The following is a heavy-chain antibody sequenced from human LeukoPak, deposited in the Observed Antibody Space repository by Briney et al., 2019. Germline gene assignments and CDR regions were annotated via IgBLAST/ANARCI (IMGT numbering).Heavy chain of an antibody. CDR1: GFTFSSYW. CDR3: ARDPYIGYGFDY. J-gene: IGHJ4*02. Sequence: PGGSLRLSCVASGFTFSSYWMNWVRQAPGKGLEWVANIYQDGSEKYYVDSVKGRFTISRDNAKNSLYLQMNSLRAEDTAVYYCARDPYIGYGFDYWGQGTLVTVSS. V-gene: IGHV3-7*01. D-gene: IGHD3-10*01. CDR2: IYQDGSEK.